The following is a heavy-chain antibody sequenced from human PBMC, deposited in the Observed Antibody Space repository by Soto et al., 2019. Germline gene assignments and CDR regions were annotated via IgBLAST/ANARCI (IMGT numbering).Heavy chain of an antibody. V-gene: IGHV1-3*01. J-gene: IGHJ4*02. CDR3: ARDGAVAGNTNFDY. CDR1: GYTFRNYA. Sequence: SVKGSCKASGYTFRNYAIHWGRQAPVQRPEWMGWINAGNHNTKYSPKFQDRVTLTRDTSASTAYMELSSLTSEDTAVYFCARDGAVAGNTNFDYWGQGTQVTVYS. CDR2: INAGNHNT. D-gene: IGHD6-19*01.